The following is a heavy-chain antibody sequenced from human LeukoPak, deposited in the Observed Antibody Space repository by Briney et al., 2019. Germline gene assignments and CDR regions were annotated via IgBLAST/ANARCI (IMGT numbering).Heavy chain of an antibody. V-gene: IGHV3-9*01. CDR3: AKSGGSIPLQGVDY. CDR1: GFTFGDYA. D-gene: IGHD3-10*01. J-gene: IGHJ4*02. CDR2: ISWNSAII. Sequence: PGGSLRLSCAASGFTFGDYAMHWVRQAPGKGLEWVSGISWNSAIIDYADSVKGRFTISRDNAKNSLYLQMNSLRAEDTALYYCAKSGGSIPLQGVDYWGQGTLVTVSS.